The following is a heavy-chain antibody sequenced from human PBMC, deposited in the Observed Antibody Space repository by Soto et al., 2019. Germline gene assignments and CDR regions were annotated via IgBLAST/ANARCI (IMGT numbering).Heavy chain of an antibody. J-gene: IGHJ4*02. CDR1: GYTFTSYG. CDR3: ARHSTDVDIAATFDY. CDR2: ISTYTGNT. V-gene: IGHV1-18*01. Sequence: ASVKVSCKASGYTFTSYGISWVRQAPGQGLEWMGWISTYTGNTNYAQKLPGRVTMTTDTSTSTAYMELRSLRSDDTAVYYCARHSTDVDIAATFDYWGQGTLVTVSS. D-gene: IGHD5-12*01.